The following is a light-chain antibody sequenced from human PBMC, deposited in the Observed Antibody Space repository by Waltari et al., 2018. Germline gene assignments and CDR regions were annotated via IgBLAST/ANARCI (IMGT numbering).Light chain of an antibody. CDR1: KDIGND. Sequence: AIQMTQPPSSLSASVGDRVTIVCRASKDIGNDLGWYQQKSGKAPKLLIYCASSLQSGVPSRFRGIGSGAEFTLTISSLQPEDFATYCCLQDETYPLPFGGGTKVDIK. J-gene: IGKJ4*01. CDR2: CAS. CDR3: LQDETYPLP. V-gene: IGKV1-6*01.